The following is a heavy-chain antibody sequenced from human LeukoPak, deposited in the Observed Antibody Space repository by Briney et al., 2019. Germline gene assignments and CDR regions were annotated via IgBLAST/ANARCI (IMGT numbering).Heavy chain of an antibody. CDR1: GSSFTSYW. CDR3: ATAILRRCSSTSCYKRDDAFDI. Sequence: GESLKISCKGSGSSFTSYWIGWVRQMPGKGLEWMGIIYPGDSDTRYSPSFQGQVTISADKSISTAYLQWSSLKAPDTAMYYCATAILRRCSSTSCYKRDDAFDIWGQGTMVTVSS. D-gene: IGHD2-2*02. V-gene: IGHV5-51*01. CDR2: IYPGDSDT. J-gene: IGHJ3*02.